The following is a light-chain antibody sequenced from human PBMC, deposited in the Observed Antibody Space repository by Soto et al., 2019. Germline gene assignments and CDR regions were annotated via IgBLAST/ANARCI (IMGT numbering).Light chain of an antibody. CDR3: QQYNNWPYT. CDR1: QSVSSN. Sequence: EIVMTQSPATLAVSPGKRAALSCRASQSVSSNFAWYQQKPGQAPRLLIYGASSRATGTPARFSGSGSGTEFTLTISSLQSEDFAVYYCQQYNNWPYTFGLGTQVEMK. J-gene: IGKJ2*01. V-gene: IGKV3-15*01. CDR2: GAS.